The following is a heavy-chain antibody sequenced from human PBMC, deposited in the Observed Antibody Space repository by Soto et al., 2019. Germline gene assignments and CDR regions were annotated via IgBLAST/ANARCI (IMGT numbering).Heavy chain of an antibody. D-gene: IGHD3-3*01. V-gene: IGHV5-51*04. CDR2: IYPSDSDT. Sequence: LKISCKGSGYNFAGYWIAWVRQMPGKGLELMGIIYPSDSDTRYRPSFQGQVTISADKPISSAYLQWSSLRASDTAMYYCARGGVSTRTFDYWGQGTPVTVSS. CDR3: ARGGVSTRTFDY. CDR1: GYNFAGYW. J-gene: IGHJ4*02.